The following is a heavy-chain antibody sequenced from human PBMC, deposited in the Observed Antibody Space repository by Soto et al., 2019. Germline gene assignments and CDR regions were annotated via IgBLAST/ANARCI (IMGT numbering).Heavy chain of an antibody. D-gene: IGHD2-15*01. CDR1: GFRFTSFG. CDR2: ISGLSATT. J-gene: IGHJ4*02. V-gene: IGHV3-48*04. CDR3: TRGGAARPDY. Sequence: DVVLVNSGGGFVRPGESLRLSCGASGFRFTSFGMNWVRQGPGKGLEWLSYISGLSATTYYADSMRGRFTVSRDNDMNLVLLQLNNLRGDDTAVYYCTRGGAARPDYWGQGSRVVVSS.